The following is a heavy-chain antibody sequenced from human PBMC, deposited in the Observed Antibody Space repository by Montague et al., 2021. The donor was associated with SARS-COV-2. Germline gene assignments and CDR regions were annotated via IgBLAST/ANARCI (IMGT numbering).Heavy chain of an antibody. CDR3: AGLGSAAYCGGYCYLRDYGIDF. D-gene: IGHD2-21*02. Sequence: SETLPLTCTVSGGSITSSAYYWSWIRQSPGKGLEWIGTIYYSGNTYSNPSLKSRVTISMDTSKSQVSLKINSVTAADTAVYSCAGLGSAAYCGGYCYLRDYGIDFWGQGTRVTVS. J-gene: IGHJ6*02. CDR1: GGSITSSAYY. V-gene: IGHV4-39*01. CDR2: IYYSGNT.